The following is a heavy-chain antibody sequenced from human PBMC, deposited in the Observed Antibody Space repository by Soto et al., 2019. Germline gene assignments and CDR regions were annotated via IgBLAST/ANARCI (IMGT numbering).Heavy chain of an antibody. CDR2: VYATGTS. J-gene: IGHJ5*02. V-gene: IGHV4-4*07. CDR3: VRDGSKTLRDCFDP. Sequence: QVQVQESGPGLVKPSETLSLTCSVSGGSMSKFYWSWIRKTAGKGLEWMGRVYATGTSDYNPSLSGRIAMSVDISKKTFSLRLRSVTAADTGVYYCVRDGSKTLRDCFDPWGQGILVTVS. D-gene: IGHD4-17*01. CDR1: GGSMSKFY.